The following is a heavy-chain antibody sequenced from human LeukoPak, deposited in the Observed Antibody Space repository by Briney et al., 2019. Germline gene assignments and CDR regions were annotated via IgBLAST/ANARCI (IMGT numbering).Heavy chain of an antibody. V-gene: IGHV4-59*01. D-gene: IGHD3-10*01. J-gene: IGHJ3*02. CDR3: ARDSPYYGSGSPGHDAFDI. CDR2: IYYSGST. CDR1: GGSISSYY. Sequence: SETLSLTCTVSGGSISSYYWNWIRQPPGKGLEWIGYIYYSGSTNYNPSLKSRVTISVDTSKNQFSLKLSSVTAADTAVYYCARDSPYYGSGSPGHDAFDIWGQGTMVTVSS.